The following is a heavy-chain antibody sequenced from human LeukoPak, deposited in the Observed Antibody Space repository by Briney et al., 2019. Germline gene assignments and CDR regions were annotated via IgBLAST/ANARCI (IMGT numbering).Heavy chain of an antibody. CDR1: GDSIGSSNS. V-gene: IGHV3-23*01. D-gene: IGHD6-19*01. CDR3: AKDQWLATFDY. CDR2: ISGSGGST. J-gene: IGHJ4*02. Sequence: ETLSLTCTVSGDSIGSSNSYWGWIRQPPGKGLEWVSAISGSGGSTYYADSVKGRFTISRDNSKNTLYLQMNSLRAEDTAVYYCAKDQWLATFDYWGQGTLVTVSS.